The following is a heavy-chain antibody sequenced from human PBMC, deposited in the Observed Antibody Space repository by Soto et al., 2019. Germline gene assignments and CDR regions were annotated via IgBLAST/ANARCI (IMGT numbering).Heavy chain of an antibody. CDR1: GFTFSNYW. J-gene: IGHJ6*04. CDR2: INSDASTI. V-gene: IGHV3-74*03. D-gene: IGHD3-3*01. CDR3: ARNKSNYYNYSGMDV. Sequence: DVQLVESGGGLVQPGGSLRLSCAASGFTFSNYWMHWVRQAPGKGLVWVEYINSDASTIKYADSVKGRFTISRDNARNTLYLQMNSLRGDDTAVYYCARNKSNYYNYSGMDVWGKGTGVTVSP.